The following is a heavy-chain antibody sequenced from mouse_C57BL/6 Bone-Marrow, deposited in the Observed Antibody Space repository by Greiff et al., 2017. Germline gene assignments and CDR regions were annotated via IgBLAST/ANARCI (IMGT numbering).Heavy chain of an antibody. CDR2: IHPNSGST. CDR1: GYTFTSYW. D-gene: IGHD1-1*01. J-gene: IGHJ3*01. CDR3: AGVVPSWFAY. V-gene: IGHV1-64*01. Sequence: VQLQQPGAELVKPGASVKLSCKASGYTFTSYWMHWVKQRPGQGLEWIGMIHPNSGSTNYNEKFKSKATLTEDKSSSTAYMQLSSLTSEDSAVYYCAGVVPSWFAYWGQGTLVTVSA.